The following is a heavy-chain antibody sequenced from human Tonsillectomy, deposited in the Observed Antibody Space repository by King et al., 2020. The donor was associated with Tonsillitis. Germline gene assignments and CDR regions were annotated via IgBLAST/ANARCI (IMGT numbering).Heavy chain of an antibody. D-gene: IGHD6-13*01. V-gene: IGHV3-9*01. CDR2: ISWNSNDI. Sequence: VQLVESGGGLVQPGRSLRLSCAASGFNFDDFAMHWVRQAPGKGLEWVSGISWNSNDIGYADSVKGRFTISKDNAKNSLYLQMDSLRAEDTAMYYCAKDLPGIGTNWGKGTLVTVSS. J-gene: IGHJ4*02. CDR3: AKDLPGIGTN. CDR1: GFNFDDFA.